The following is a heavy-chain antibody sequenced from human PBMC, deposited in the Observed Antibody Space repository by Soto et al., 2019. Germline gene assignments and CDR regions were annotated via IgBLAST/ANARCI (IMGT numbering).Heavy chain of an antibody. V-gene: IGHV1-69*06. CDR3: ARVFSRKAEGTTMAIDY. CDR1: GGTFSPYG. Sequence: GASVKVSCKISGGTFSPYGVSWVRQAPGQGLEWMGMIIPIFDTTNYAQKFQGRVTITADTSTSTAYMELTRLGYDDTATYYCARVFSRKAEGTTMAIDYWGQGTPVTVSS. CDR2: IIPIFDTT. J-gene: IGHJ4*02. D-gene: IGHD4-17*01.